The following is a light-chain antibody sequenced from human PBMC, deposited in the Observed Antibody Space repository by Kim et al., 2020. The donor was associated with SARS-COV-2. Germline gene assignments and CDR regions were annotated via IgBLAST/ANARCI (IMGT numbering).Light chain of an antibody. CDR1: SGSIARND. CDR3: QSYDSSNHWV. CDR2: EDN. J-gene: IGLJ3*02. V-gene: IGLV6-57*03. Sequence: KTVAISCTRSSGSIARNDVEWYQQRPGSAPTTVIYEDNQRPSGVPDRFSGSIDSSSNSASLTISGLKTEDEADYYCQSYDSSNHWVFGGGTKVTVL.